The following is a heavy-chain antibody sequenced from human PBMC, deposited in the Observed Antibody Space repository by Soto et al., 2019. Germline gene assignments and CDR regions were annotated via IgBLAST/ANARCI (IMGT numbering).Heavy chain of an antibody. Sequence: QVQLVESGGGLVKPGGSLRLSWAASGFTFSDFYMTWIRQAPGKGLEWISDISSRSTYTNYSDSVKGRFTISRDNAKNSLHLQMNSLRAEDTAVYYCGRLQGTTSIDYWGQGTLVTVSS. CDR3: GRLQGTTSIDY. D-gene: IGHD2-2*01. CDR2: ISSRSTYT. CDR1: GFTFSDFY. J-gene: IGHJ4*02. V-gene: IGHV3-11*05.